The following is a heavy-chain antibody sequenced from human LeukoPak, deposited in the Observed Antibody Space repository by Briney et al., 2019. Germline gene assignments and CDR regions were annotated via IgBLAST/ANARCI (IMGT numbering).Heavy chain of an antibody. D-gene: IGHD6-19*01. J-gene: IGHJ5*02. CDR3: ARSYIAVAGTRWFDP. Sequence: GESLKISCKGSGYGFTSYWISWVRQMPGKGLEWMGRIDPSDSYTNYSPSFQGHVTISADKSISTAYLQWSSLKASDTAMYYCARSYIAVAGTRWFDPWGQGTLVTVSS. CDR2: IDPSDSYT. V-gene: IGHV5-10-1*01. CDR1: GYGFTSYW.